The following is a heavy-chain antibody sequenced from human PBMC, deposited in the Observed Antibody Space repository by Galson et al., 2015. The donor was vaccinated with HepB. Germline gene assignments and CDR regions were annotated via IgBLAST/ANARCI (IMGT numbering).Heavy chain of an antibody. J-gene: IGHJ4*02. V-gene: IGHV3-23*01. CDR2: ISGSGDST. CDR1: GFTFSSYA. CDR3: AKGDGYNSEYFDY. D-gene: IGHD5-24*01. Sequence: SLRLSCAASGFTFSSYAMSWVRQAPGKGLEWVSAISGSGDSTYYADSVKGRFTISRDNSKNTLYLQMNSLRAEDTAVYYCAKGDGYNSEYFDYWGQGTLVTVSS.